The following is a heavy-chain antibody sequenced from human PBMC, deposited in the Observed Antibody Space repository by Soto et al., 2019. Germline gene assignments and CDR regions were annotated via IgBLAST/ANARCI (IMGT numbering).Heavy chain of an antibody. Sequence: PSETLPLTCAVSGYSISSSNWWAWIRQPPGKGLEWIGYIYYSGTTYYNPSLKSRVTMSVDTCKNQFSLKLTSVTAVDPAVYYCASSEIQGPIDYWGKGTLVTVSS. D-gene: IGHD1-26*01. J-gene: IGHJ4*02. CDR1: GYSISSSNW. CDR2: IYYSGTT. CDR3: ASSEIQGPIDY. V-gene: IGHV4-28*01.